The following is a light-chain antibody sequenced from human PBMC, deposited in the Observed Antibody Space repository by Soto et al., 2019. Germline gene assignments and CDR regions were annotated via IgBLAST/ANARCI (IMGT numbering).Light chain of an antibody. CDR1: SSDVGGYNY. Sequence: QSALTQPASVSGSPGQSITISCTGTSSDVGGYNYVSWYQQHPGKAPKLMIYEVSNRPSGVSNRFSGSKSANTASLTISGLQAEDEADYYCAAWDDSLNGPVFGGGTKLTVL. CDR2: EVS. V-gene: IGLV2-14*01. CDR3: AAWDDSLNGPV. J-gene: IGLJ3*02.